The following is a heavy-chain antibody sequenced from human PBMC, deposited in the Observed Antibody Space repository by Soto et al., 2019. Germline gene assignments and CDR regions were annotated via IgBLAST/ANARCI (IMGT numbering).Heavy chain of an antibody. J-gene: IGHJ4*02. Sequence: PGGSLRLSCAASGFTFSSYAMHWVRQAPGKGLEWVAVISYDGSNKYYADSVKGRFTISRDNSKNTLYLQMNSLRAEDTAVYYCARDCIPYYYDSSACYWGQGTLVTVSS. CDR3: ARDCIPYYYDSSACY. CDR1: GFTFSSYA. D-gene: IGHD3-22*01. V-gene: IGHV3-30-3*01. CDR2: ISYDGSNK.